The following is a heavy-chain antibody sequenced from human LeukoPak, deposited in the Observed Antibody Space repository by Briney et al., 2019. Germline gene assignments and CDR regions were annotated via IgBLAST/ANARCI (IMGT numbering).Heavy chain of an antibody. Sequence: SETLSLTCTVSGGSVSSGSYYWSWIRQPPGKGLEWIGYIYYSGSTNYNPSLKGRVTISVDTSKNQFSLKLSSVTAADTAVYYCARGYGYNAIDYWGQGTLVTVSS. V-gene: IGHV4-61*01. J-gene: IGHJ4*02. CDR1: GGSVSSGSYY. CDR2: IYYSGST. CDR3: ARGYGYNAIDY. D-gene: IGHD5-24*01.